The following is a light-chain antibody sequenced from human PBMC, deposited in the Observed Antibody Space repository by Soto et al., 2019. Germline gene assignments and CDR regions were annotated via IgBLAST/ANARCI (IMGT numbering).Light chain of an antibody. J-gene: IGKJ4*01. CDR1: QSISTS. V-gene: IGKV3-20*01. CDR3: HQYGTSPLT. Sequence: IVLAHSPGTLSLSPGERATLSCRASQSISTSLAWFQQIPGQAPRLLIYGASSRGTGIPDRFSGSGSGTDFTLTISRLEPEDFAVYYCHQYGTSPLTFGGGTKVDIK. CDR2: GAS.